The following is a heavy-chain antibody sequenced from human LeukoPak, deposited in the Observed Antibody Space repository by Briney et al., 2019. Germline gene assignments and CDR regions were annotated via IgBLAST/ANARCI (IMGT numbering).Heavy chain of an antibody. J-gene: IGHJ4*02. V-gene: IGHV3-30*02. CDR2: IRYDGSNK. CDR3: AKDPYYYGSGALDY. CDR1: GFTFSSYG. D-gene: IGHD3-10*01. Sequence: GGSLRLSCAASGFTFSSYGMHWVRQAPGKGLEWVAFIRYDGSNKYYADSVKGRFTISRDNSKNTLYLQMNSLRAEDTAVYYCAKDPYYYGSGALDYWGQGTLVTVSS.